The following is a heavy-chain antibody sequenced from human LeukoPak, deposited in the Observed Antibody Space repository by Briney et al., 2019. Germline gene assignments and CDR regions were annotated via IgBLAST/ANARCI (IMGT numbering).Heavy chain of an antibody. CDR1: GFTFDDFG. CDR2: ISWDGDTT. Sequence: PGGSLRLSCAASGFTFDDFGMHWVRQPPGKGLEWVALISWDGDTTYYADSVKGRFTISRDNSENYMYLEMKSLKNEDTALYYCAKDVHTVVVPAATQFDYWGQGILVTVSS. CDR3: AKDVHTVVVPAATQFDY. D-gene: IGHD2-2*01. V-gene: IGHV3-43*01. J-gene: IGHJ4*02.